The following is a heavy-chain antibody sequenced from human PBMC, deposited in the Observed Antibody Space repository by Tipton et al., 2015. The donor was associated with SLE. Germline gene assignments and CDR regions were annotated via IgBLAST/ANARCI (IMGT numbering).Heavy chain of an antibody. D-gene: IGHD2-2*01. CDR2: ISSSSSTI. V-gene: IGHV3-48*01. Sequence: SLRLSCAASGFTFSSYWMNWVRQAPGKGLEWVSYISSSSSTIYYADSVKGRFTISRDNAKNSLYLQMNSLRAEDTAVYYCARDPVVPAATFDYWGQGTLVTVSS. CDR1: GFTFSSYW. CDR3: ARDPVVPAATFDY. J-gene: IGHJ4*02.